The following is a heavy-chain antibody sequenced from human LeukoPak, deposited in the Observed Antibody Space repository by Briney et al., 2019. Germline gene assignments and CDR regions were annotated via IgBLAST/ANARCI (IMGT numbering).Heavy chain of an antibody. CDR1: GFTFSSYD. Sequence: GGSLRLSCAASGFTFSSYDMHWVRQATGKGLGWVSAIGTAGDPYYPGSVKGRFTISRENAKNSLYLQMNSLRAGDTAVYYCARGSSTSEEGGYYYYGMDVWGKGTTVTVSS. V-gene: IGHV3-13*05. D-gene: IGHD2-2*01. J-gene: IGHJ6*04. CDR3: ARGSSTSEEGGYYYYGMDV. CDR2: IGTAGDP.